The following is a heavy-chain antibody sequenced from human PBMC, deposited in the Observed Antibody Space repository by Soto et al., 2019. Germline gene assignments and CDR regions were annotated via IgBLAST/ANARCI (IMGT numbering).Heavy chain of an antibody. Sequence: GSLRLSCAASGFTFSRYDMHWVRQCTGKGLEWLSGIGTVGDTYYPDSVKGRFSISREDAENSLYLQMESLRVGDTAVYYCARGSLANYYDRSGFHYYGMDVWGQGTTVTVSS. CDR1: GFTFSRYD. J-gene: IGHJ6*02. D-gene: IGHD3-22*01. V-gene: IGHV3-13*01. CDR2: IGTVGDT. CDR3: ARGSLANYYDRSGFHYYGMDV.